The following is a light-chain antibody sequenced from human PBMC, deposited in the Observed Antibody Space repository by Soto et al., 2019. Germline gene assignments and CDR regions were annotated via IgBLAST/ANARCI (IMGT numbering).Light chain of an antibody. CDR2: AAS. CDR1: QSVTSSY. V-gene: IGKV3D-20*02. J-gene: IGKJ3*01. CDR3: QQTVDSPT. Sequence: ETVVTQSPATLSVSLGERATLSCRASQSVTSSYLAWYQQPPGPAPRLLIYAASSTATGIPDRFSGSGSGTAFTITISSLEPEDFAVYYRQQTVDSPTFGPGTKVDIK.